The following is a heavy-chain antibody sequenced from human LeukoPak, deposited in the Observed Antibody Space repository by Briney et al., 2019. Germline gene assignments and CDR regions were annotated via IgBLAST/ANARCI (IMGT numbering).Heavy chain of an antibody. CDR2: ITGNSAYT. J-gene: IGHJ4*02. CDR3: ARGDSDYYDTRGYAFEY. D-gene: IGHD3-22*01. Sequence: GGSLRLSCAGSGFTFTSFSMNWVRQAPGKGLEWVSSITGNSAYTHYADSVRGRFTISRDNSKNSLYLQLNNLRVEDTALYYCARGDSDYYDTRGYAFEYWGQGTLVAVSS. CDR1: GFTFTSFS. V-gene: IGHV3-21*01.